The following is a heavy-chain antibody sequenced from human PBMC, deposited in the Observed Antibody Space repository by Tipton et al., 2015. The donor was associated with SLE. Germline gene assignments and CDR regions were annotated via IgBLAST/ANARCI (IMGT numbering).Heavy chain of an antibody. CDR2: IYYSGST. V-gene: IGHV4-59*01. J-gene: IGHJ5*02. CDR1: DASISTYF. Sequence: TLSLTCTVSDASISTYFWSWIRQPPGKGLEWIGYIYYSGSTNYNPSLKSRVTMSVDTSKNQFSLKLSSVTAADTAVYYCARVVKGSSWYWFDPWGQGTLVTVSS. D-gene: IGHD6-13*01. CDR3: ARVVKGSSWYWFDP.